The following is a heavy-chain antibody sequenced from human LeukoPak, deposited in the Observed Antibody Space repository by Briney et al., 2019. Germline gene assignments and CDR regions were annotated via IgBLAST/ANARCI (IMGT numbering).Heavy chain of an antibody. CDR3: ARGALTLYYYDSSGYPTQPFDY. D-gene: IGHD3-22*01. Sequence: GESLKISCKGSGYSFTSYWIGLVRQMPGKGLEWMGIIYPGDSDTRYSPSFQGQVTISADKSISTAYLQWSSLKASDTAMYYCARGALTLYYYDSSGYPTQPFDYWGQGTLVTVSS. CDR2: IYPGDSDT. V-gene: IGHV5-51*01. J-gene: IGHJ4*02. CDR1: GYSFTSYW.